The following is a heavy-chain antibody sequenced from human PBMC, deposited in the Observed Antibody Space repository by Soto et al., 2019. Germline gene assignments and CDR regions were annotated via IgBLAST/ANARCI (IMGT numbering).Heavy chain of an antibody. CDR3: AKALLITMIVVVTPTPFDY. CDR1: GFTFSSYA. J-gene: IGHJ4*02. Sequence: PVGSLRLSCAASGFTFSSYAMSWVRQAPGKGLEWVSAISGSGGSTYYADSVKGRFTISRDNSKNTLYLQMNSLRAEDTAVYYCAKALLITMIVVVTPTPFDYWGQGTLVTVSS. CDR2: ISGSGGST. V-gene: IGHV3-23*01. D-gene: IGHD3-22*01.